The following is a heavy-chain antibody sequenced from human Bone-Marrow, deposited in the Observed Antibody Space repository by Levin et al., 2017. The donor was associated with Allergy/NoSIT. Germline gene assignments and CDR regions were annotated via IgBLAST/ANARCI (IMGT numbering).Heavy chain of an antibody. Sequence: ASVKVSCKASGYTFTSYYMHWVRQAPGQGLEWMGIINPSGGSTSYAQKFQGRVTMTRDTSTSTVYMELSSLRSEDTAVYYCARGVLGYCSGGSCYGGWFDPWGQGTLVTVSS. CDR2: INPSGGST. CDR1: GYTFTSYY. D-gene: IGHD2-15*01. CDR3: ARGVLGYCSGGSCYGGWFDP. V-gene: IGHV1-46*01. J-gene: IGHJ5*02.